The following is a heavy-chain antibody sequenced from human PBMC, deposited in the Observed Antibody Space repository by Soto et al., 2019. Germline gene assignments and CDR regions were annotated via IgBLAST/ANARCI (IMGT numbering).Heavy chain of an antibody. J-gene: IGHJ4*02. D-gene: IGHD6-19*01. Sequence: QVQLQESGPGLVKPSETLSLTCTVSGGSISSYYWSWIRQPPGKGLEWIGYIYYSGSTNYNPSLKSRVTISVDTSKNQFSLKLSSVTAADTAVYYCARARGGRYGGPNDYWGQGTLVTVSS. CDR2: IYYSGST. V-gene: IGHV4-59*01. CDR1: GGSISSYY. CDR3: ARARGGRYGGPNDY.